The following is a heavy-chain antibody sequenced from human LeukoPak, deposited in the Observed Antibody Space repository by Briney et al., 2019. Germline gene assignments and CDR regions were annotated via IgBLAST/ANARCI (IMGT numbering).Heavy chain of an antibody. CDR2: INPNSGGT. CDR1: GYTFTGYY. V-gene: IGHV1-2*02. J-gene: IGHJ4*02. CDR3: ARRAYGDYTQPIDY. Sequence: ASVKVSCKASGYTFTGYYMHWVRQAPGQGLEWMGWINPNSGGTNYAQKFQGRVTMTRDTSISTAYMELSRLRSDDTAVYYCARRAYGDYTQPIDYWGQGTLVTVSS. D-gene: IGHD4-17*01.